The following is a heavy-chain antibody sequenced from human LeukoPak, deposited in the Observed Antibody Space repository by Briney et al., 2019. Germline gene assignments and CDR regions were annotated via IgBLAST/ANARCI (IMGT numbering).Heavy chain of an antibody. CDR1: GFTFSTYW. Sequence: GGSLRLSCATSGFTFSTYWMSWVRQAPGKGLEWVANIKQDGSETYYADSVKGRFTIFRDNAKNSLYLQMDSLRAEDTAVYYCARVELAPYYYYMDVWGKGTTVTVSS. CDR2: IKQDGSET. V-gene: IGHV3-7*01. J-gene: IGHJ6*03. D-gene: IGHD1-7*01. CDR3: ARVELAPYYYYMDV.